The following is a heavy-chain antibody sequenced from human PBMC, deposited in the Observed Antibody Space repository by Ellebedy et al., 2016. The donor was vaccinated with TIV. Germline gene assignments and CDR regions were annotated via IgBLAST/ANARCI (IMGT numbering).Heavy chain of an antibody. CDR2: IYYSGST. CDR3: ARGGYSSGVPLDY. D-gene: IGHD6-19*01. V-gene: IGHV4-31*03. J-gene: IGHJ4*02. CDR1: GGSISSGGYY. Sequence: SETLSLTCTVSGGSISSGGYYWSWIRQHPGKGLEWIGYIYYSGSTYYNPSLKSRVTISVDTSKNQFSLKLSSVTAADTAVYYCARGGYSSGVPLDYWGQGTLVTVSS.